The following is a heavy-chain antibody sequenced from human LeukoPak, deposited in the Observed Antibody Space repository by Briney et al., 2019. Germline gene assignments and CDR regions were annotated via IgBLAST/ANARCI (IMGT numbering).Heavy chain of an antibody. CDR3: ARGRDSAFDI. V-gene: IGHV6-1*01. CDR2: TYRGSK. D-gene: IGHD2-15*01. Sequence: SQTLSLTCVISGDSVSSNSASWNWIRQSPSRGLEWLGRTYRGSKHYAGSVNNRITINPDTSKNQFSLQLNSVTPEDTAVYYCARGRDSAFDIWGQGTMVTVSS. J-gene: IGHJ3*02. CDR1: GDSVSSNSAS.